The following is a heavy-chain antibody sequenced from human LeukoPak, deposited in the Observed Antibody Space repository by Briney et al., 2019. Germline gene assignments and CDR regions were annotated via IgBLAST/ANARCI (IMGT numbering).Heavy chain of an antibody. CDR2: IYYSGST. CDR3: ARTRRYYDSSGYPV. D-gene: IGHD3-22*01. CDR1: GGSISSSSYY. J-gene: IGHJ6*02. V-gene: IGHV4-39*01. Sequence: SETLSLTCTVSGGSISSSSYYWGWIRQPPGKGLEWIGSIYYSGSTYYNPSLKSRVTISVDTPKNQFSLKLSSVTAADTAVYYCARTRRYYDSSGYPVWGQGTTVTVSS.